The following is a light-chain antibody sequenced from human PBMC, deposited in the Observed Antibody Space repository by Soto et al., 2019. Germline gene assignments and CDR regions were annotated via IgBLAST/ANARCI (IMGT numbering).Light chain of an antibody. CDR3: QQRSNWLTWT. J-gene: IGKJ1*01. Sequence: EIVLTQSPATLSLSPGERATLSCRASQSVSSYLAWYQQKPGQAPRLLIYDASNRATGIPARISGSGSGTDFTLTISSLEPEDSAVYYCQQRSNWLTWTFGQGTKVEIK. V-gene: IGKV3-11*01. CDR1: QSVSSY. CDR2: DAS.